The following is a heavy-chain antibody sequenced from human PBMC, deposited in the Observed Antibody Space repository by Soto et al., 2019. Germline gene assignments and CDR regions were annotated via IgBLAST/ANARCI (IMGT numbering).Heavy chain of an antibody. CDR3: ARVEFSISDWFDP. CDR1: GGTFSSYA. J-gene: IGHJ5*02. CDR2: IIPIFGTA. D-gene: IGHD6-6*01. V-gene: IGHV1-69*01. Sequence: QVQLVQSGAEVNKPGSSVKLSCKASGGTFSSYAISWVRQAPGQGLVWMGGIIPIFGTANYAQKFQGRVNITADEAAKTAYMEVISLRSEDTAVYYCARVEFSISDWFDPWGQGTLVTVSS.